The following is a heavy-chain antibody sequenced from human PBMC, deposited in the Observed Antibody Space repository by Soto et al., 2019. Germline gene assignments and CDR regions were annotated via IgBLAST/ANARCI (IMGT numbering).Heavy chain of an antibody. V-gene: IGHV3-7*05. CDR1: GFTFNTYW. Sequence: EVQLVESGGGLVQPGGSLRLSCAASGFTFNTYWMSWVRQAPGKGLEWVANIKPDGSATDYVDSVKGRFTISRDNANNSLFLQMNIGRSEDAAVYYCARNGRWGHGTFVTVSS. CDR2: IKPDGSAT. J-gene: IGHJ4*01. D-gene: IGHD2-8*01. CDR3: ARNGR.